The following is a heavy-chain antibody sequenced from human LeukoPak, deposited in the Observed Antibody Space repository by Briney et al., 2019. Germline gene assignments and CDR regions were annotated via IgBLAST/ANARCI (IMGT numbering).Heavy chain of an antibody. V-gene: IGHV4-38-2*02. Sequence: SQTLSLTCTVSGYSISNVYYWDWIRQPPGRGLEWIGNIYRSGSTSYNPSLKSRVTISVNTSKNQFSLKVNSVTAADTADYYCARRHSSGWFYYWGQGTLVTVSS. CDR1: GYSISNVYY. D-gene: IGHD6-19*01. CDR2: IYRSGST. J-gene: IGHJ4*02. CDR3: ARRHSSGWFYY.